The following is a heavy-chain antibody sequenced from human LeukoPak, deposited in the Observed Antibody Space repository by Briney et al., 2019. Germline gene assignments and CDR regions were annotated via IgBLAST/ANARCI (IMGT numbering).Heavy chain of an antibody. CDR2: IIPIFGTA. Sequence: SVKVSCKASGYTFTGYYMHWVRQAPGQGLEWMGGIIPIFGTANYAQKFQGRVTITADESTSTAYMELSSLRSEDTAVYYCARTHPGPRIVVVPAAIGYFDYWGQGTLVTVSS. CDR3: ARTHPGPRIVVVPAAIGYFDY. V-gene: IGHV1-69*13. CDR1: GYTFTGYY. D-gene: IGHD2-2*02. J-gene: IGHJ4*02.